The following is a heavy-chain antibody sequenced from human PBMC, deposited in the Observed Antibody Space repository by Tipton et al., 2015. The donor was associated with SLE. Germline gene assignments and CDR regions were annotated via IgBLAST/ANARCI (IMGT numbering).Heavy chain of an antibody. V-gene: IGHV4-59*01. J-gene: IGHJ4*02. CDR3: ARVLGPTIFGVGY. CDR2: IYYSGST. Sequence: TLSLTCTVSGGSISSYYWSWIRQPPGKGLEWIGYIYYSGSTNYNPSLKSRVTISVDTSKNQFSLKLSSVTAADTAVYYCARVLGPTIFGVGYWGQGTLVTVSS. CDR1: GGSISSYY. D-gene: IGHD3-3*01.